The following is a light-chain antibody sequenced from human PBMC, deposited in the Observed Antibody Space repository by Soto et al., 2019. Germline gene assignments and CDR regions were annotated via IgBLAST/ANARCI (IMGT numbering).Light chain of an antibody. J-gene: IGKJ1*01. CDR1: QGIRDA. Sequence: DIQMTQSPSSLSASVGDRVTITCRASQGIRDALGWYQQKPGKAPKRLIYAASSLQSGVPSRFSGSGSGTEFTLTISSLQPEDFATYYCLQHTSYPRTFGQGTKVEIK. CDR3: LQHTSYPRT. V-gene: IGKV1-17*01. CDR2: AAS.